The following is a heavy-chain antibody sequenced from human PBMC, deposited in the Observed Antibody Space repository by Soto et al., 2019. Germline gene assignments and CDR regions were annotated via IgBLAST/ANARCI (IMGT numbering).Heavy chain of an antibody. CDR1: GFTFSSYA. Sequence: GGSLRLSCAASGFTFSSYAMHWVRQAPGKGLEYVSAISSNGGSTYYANSVKGRFTISRDNSKNTLYLQMGSLRAEDMAVYYCARVVNNVDPSGYYYYMDVWGKGTTVTVSS. CDR2: ISSNGGST. CDR3: ARVVNNVDPSGYYYYMDV. V-gene: IGHV3-64*01. J-gene: IGHJ6*03. D-gene: IGHD1-1*01.